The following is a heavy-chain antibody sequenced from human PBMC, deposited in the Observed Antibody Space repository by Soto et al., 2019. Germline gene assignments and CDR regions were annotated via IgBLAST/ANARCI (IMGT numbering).Heavy chain of an antibody. V-gene: IGHV3-21*01. CDR1: GFTFSSYS. D-gene: IGHD3-10*02. Sequence: ESGGGLVKPGGSLRLSCAASGFTFSSYSMNWVRQAPGKGLEWVSSISSSSSYIYYADSVKGRFTISRDNAKNSLYLQMNSLRAEDTAVYYCARDGATVFGDAFDIWGQGTMVTVSS. J-gene: IGHJ3*02. CDR2: ISSSSSYI. CDR3: ARDGATVFGDAFDI.